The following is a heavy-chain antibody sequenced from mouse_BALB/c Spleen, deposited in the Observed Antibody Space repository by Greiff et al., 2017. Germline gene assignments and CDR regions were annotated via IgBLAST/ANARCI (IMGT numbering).Heavy chain of an antibody. CDR2: ISSGGSYT. CDR1: GFTFSDYY. CDR3: TREGNAMDY. D-gene: IGHD2-1*01. Sequence: EVQLVESGGGLVKPGGSLKLSCAASGFTFSDYYMYWVRQTPEKRLEWVATISSGGSYTYYPDSVKGRFTISRDNAKNTLYLQMSSLKSEDTAMYYCTREGNAMDYWGQGTSVTVSS. J-gene: IGHJ4*01. V-gene: IGHV5-4*02.